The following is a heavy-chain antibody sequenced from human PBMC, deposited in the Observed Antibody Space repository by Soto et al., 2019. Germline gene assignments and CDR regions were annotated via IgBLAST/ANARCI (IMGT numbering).Heavy chain of an antibody. CDR2: IYYSGST. CDR1: GGSISSYY. Sequence: TLSLTCTVSGGSISSYYWSWIRQPPGKGLEWIGYIYYSGSTNYNPSLKSRVTISVDTSKNQFSLKLSSVTAADTAVYYCARAGSVYDYVWGSYRFDYWGQGTLVTVSS. CDR3: ARAGSVYDYVWGSYRFDY. D-gene: IGHD3-16*01. V-gene: IGHV4-59*01. J-gene: IGHJ4*02.